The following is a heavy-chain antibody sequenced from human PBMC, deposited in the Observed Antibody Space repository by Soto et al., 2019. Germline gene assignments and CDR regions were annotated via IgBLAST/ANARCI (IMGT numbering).Heavy chain of an antibody. V-gene: IGHV3-30*18. CDR3: AKGHAPAAGTIAFDI. J-gene: IGHJ3*02. CDR1: GFTFSSYG. D-gene: IGHD6-13*01. Sequence: QVQLVESGGGVVQPGRSLRLSCAASGFTFSSYGMHWVRQAPGKGLEWVAVISYDGSNKYYADSVKGRFTISRDNSKNTLYLQMNCLRAEDTAVYYCAKGHAPAAGTIAFDIWGQGTMVTVSS. CDR2: ISYDGSNK.